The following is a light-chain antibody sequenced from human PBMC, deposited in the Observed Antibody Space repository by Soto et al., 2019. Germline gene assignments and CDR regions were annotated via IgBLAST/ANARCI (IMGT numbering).Light chain of an antibody. V-gene: IGLV2-23*02. CDR3: CSYAGLTASIV. CDR2: EVG. J-gene: IGLJ2*01. Sequence: QSALTQPASVSGSPGQSITISCTGSRSDVGTYNLVTWYQQYPGKAPKLLIYEVGKRPSGISDRFSGYKSGNTASLTISGLQADDEADYYCCSYAGLTASIVFGGGTKLTVL. CDR1: RSDVGTYNL.